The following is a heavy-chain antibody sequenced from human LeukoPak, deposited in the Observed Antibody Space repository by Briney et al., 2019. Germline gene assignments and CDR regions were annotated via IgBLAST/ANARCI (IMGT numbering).Heavy chain of an antibody. V-gene: IGHV3-20*04. CDR2: INWNGDSR. CDR1: GFKFDDYG. CDR3: ARDDSLHRDWFDP. J-gene: IGHJ5*02. Sequence: PGGSLRLSCTASGFKFDDYGMTWVRQAPGKGLEWVSDINWNGDSRGYAHSVRGRFTIYRDNSKNSLYLQMNSLRVEDTAFYYRARDDSLHRDWFDPWGQGTLVTVSS. D-gene: IGHD4-11*01.